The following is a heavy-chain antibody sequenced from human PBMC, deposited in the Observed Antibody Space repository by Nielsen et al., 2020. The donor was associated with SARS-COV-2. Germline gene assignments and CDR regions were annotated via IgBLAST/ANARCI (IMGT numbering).Heavy chain of an antibody. Sequence: VRQAPGKGLEWVANIKQDGSEKYYVDSVKGRFTISRDNAKNSLYLQMNSPRAEDTAVYYCARMSVRAFDIWGQGTMVTVSS. CDR3: ARMSVRAFDI. CDR2: IKQDGSEK. V-gene: IGHV3-7*03. J-gene: IGHJ3*02. D-gene: IGHD1-1*01.